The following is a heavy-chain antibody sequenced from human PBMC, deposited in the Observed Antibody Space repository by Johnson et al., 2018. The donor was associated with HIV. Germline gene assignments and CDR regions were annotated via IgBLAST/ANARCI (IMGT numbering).Heavy chain of an antibody. Sequence: QVQLVESGGGLVQPGGSLRLSCAASGFTFSDYYMSWIRQAPGKGLEWVSYISSSGSTIYYADSVKGRFTISRDNAKNSLYLQVNSLSAEDTAVYYCARSYSRWDDVFDIWGQGTMVTVSS. CDR3: ARSYSRWDDVFDI. D-gene: IGHD1-26*01. V-gene: IGHV3-11*04. J-gene: IGHJ3*02. CDR1: GFTFSDYY. CDR2: ISSSGSTI.